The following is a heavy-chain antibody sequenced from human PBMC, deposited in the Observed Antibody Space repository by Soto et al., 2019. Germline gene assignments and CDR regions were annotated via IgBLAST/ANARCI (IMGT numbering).Heavy chain of an antibody. CDR3: AREMVRVNWFDP. D-gene: IGHD2-8*01. CDR2: ISGGSGNT. Sequence: GASVKVSCKASGYTFTSYTIHWIRQAPGQRLEWMGWISGGSGNTKYSQKFQDRVTMTRDTSASTAYVELRSLRSDDTAVYYCAREMVRVNWFDPWGQGTLVTVSS. J-gene: IGHJ5*02. V-gene: IGHV1-3*01. CDR1: GYTFTSYT.